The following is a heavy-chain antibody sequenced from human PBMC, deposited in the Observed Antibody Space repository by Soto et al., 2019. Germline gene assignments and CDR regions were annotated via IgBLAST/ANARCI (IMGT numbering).Heavy chain of an antibody. CDR1: GDSISTAY. CDR2: IYTGGSP. J-gene: IGHJ6*02. D-gene: IGHD3-3*01. V-gene: IGHV4-59*01. Sequence: QVQLQESGPGLVKPSETLSLTCTVSGDSISTAYWSWIRQPPGKRLAYIGFIYTGGSPNYNPTLESRVTMSPDTSRTLFPLKLNSVTAADTAVYFCARVEWFRRGYCMDVWSRGNTVTVS. CDR3: ARVEWFRRGYCMDV.